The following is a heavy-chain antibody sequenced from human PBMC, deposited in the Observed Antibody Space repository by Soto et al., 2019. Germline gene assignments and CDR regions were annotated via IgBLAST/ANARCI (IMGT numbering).Heavy chain of an antibody. CDR1: GCNFSVHA. CDR3: AKGLVGSNADYYGY. J-gene: IGHJ4*02. Sequence: GVSLKISSAALGCNFSVHAMSWVRQAPRKVLEGVAAISGSGESTYYAASVKCRFTIYSDNSKNTLYLQMNSRRAEDGAVYCCAKGLVGSNADYYGYWGQGTLVTVSS. D-gene: IGHD2-15*01. V-gene: IGHV3-23*01. CDR2: ISGSGEST.